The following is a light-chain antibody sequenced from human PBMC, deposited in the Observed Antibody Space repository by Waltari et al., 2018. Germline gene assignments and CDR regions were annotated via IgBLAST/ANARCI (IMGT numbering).Light chain of an antibody. CDR2: AVS. V-gene: IGKV1-17*01. Sequence: IQMTQSPSSLSASVGDRVTINCRASQGLRNDLSWYQLKPGQAPKRLIYAVSTLQDGVPSRFSGSGFGTEFTLTISSLQPEDFATYFCLQYKTYPLTFGGGTRVEIK. CDR1: QGLRND. J-gene: IGKJ4*01. CDR3: LQYKTYPLT.